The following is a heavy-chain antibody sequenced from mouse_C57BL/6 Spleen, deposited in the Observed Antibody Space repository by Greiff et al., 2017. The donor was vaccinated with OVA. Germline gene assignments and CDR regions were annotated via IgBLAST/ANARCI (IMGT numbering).Heavy chain of an antibody. CDR3: ARLPITTVVATDWYFDV. J-gene: IGHJ1*03. V-gene: IGHV5-6*01. D-gene: IGHD1-1*01. CDR1: GFTFSSYG. Sequence: EVQGVESGGDLVKPGGSLKLSCAASGFTFSSYGMSWVRQTPDKRLEWVATISSGGSYTYYPDSVKGRFTISRDNAKNTLYLQMSSLKSEDTAMYYCARLPITTVVATDWYFDVWGTGTTVTVSS. CDR2: ISSGGSYT.